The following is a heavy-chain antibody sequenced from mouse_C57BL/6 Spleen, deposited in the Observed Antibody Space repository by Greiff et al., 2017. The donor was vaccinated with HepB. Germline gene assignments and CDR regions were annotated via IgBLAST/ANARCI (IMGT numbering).Heavy chain of an antibody. V-gene: IGHV1-69*01. Sequence: QVQLQQPRAELVMPGASVKLSCKASGYTFTSYWMHWVKQSPGQGFEWIGELDPSYSYTNYNQKFKGKSTLTVDKSSSTAHMQLSSLTSEDSAVYYCARGLYYYGSGPFAYWGQGTLVTVSA. D-gene: IGHD1-1*01. CDR1: GYTFTSYW. CDR2: LDPSYSYT. CDR3: ARGLYYYGSGPFAY. J-gene: IGHJ3*01.